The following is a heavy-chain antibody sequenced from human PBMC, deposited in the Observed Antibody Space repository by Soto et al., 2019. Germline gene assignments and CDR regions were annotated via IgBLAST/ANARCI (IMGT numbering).Heavy chain of an antibody. J-gene: IGHJ6*02. Sequence: PGGSLRLSCAASGFTFSSYAMSWVRQAPGKGLEWVSAISGSGGSTYYADSGKGRFTISRDNSKNTLYLQMNSLRAEGTALYFCAKDGTTAGIHYYGMDVWGQGTTVTVSS. CDR2: ISGSGGST. D-gene: IGHD2-2*02. V-gene: IGHV3-23*01. CDR3: AKDGTTAGIHYYGMDV. CDR1: GFTFSSYA.